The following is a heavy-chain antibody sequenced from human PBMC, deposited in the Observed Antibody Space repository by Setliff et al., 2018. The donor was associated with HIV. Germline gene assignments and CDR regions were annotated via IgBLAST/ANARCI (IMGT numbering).Heavy chain of an antibody. CDR1: GVSISAYF. CDR2: IDSSGNT. D-gene: IGHD5-12*01. V-gene: IGHV4-59*01. J-gene: IGHJ4*02. CDR3: ARSTPSVGYISEH. Sequence: ASETLSLTCAVSGVSISAYFWSWIRQSPEKGLEWIGYIDSSGNTNYSPSLKSRITISRDTSKNQFSLKLNSVTAADAAVYYCARSTPSVGYISEHWGQGTLVTVSS.